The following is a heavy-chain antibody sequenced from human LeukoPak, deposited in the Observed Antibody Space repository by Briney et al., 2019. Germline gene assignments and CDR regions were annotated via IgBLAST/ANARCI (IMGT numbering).Heavy chain of an antibody. J-gene: IGHJ5*02. V-gene: IGHV4-61*02. CDR2: IYTSGST. Sequence: PSETLSLTCTVSGGSISSGSYYWSCIRPPAGKGLEGFGRIYTSGSTNYNPSLKSRVTISVDTSKNQFSLKLSSVTAADTAVYYCAREGDVVVVADWFDPWGQGTLVTVSS. CDR1: GGSISSGSYY. CDR3: AREGDVVVVADWFDP. D-gene: IGHD2-15*01.